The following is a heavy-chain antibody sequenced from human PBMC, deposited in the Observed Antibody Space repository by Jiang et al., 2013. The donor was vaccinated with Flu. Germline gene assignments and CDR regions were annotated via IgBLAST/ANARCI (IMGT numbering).Heavy chain of an antibody. V-gene: IGHV1-8*01. Sequence: GYTFTSYDINWVRQATGQGLEWMGWMNPNSGNTGYAQKFQGRVTMTRNTSISTAYMELSSLRSEDTAVYYCASRWRRIAAAGTFYYYYGMDVWGQGTTVTVSS. CDR3: ASRWRRIAAAGTFYYYYGMDV. D-gene: IGHD6-13*01. J-gene: IGHJ6*02. CDR1: GYTFTSYD. CDR2: MNPNSGNT.